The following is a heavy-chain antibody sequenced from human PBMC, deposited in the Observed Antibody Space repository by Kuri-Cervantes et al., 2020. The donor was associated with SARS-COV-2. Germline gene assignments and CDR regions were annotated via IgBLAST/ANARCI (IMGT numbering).Heavy chain of an antibody. J-gene: IGHJ4*02. CDR3: ARETYSGSFNFDY. Sequence: GESLKISCAASGFTFSDYYMNWVRQAPGKGLEWVAVISYDGSNKYYADSVKGRFTISRDNSKNTLYLQMNSLRAEDTAVYYCARETYSGSFNFDYWGQGTLVTVSS. CDR2: ISYDGSNK. V-gene: IGHV3-30-3*01. CDR1: GFTFSDYY. D-gene: IGHD1-26*01.